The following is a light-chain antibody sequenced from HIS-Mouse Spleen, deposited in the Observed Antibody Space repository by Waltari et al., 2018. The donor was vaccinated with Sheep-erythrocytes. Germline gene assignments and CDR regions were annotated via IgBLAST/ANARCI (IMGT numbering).Light chain of an antibody. CDR3: CSYAGSSTWV. CDR1: SSDVGRYNL. J-gene: IGLJ3*02. Sequence: QSALTQPASVSGSPGQSITISCTGTSSDVGRYNLVSWYQQHPGKAPKLRIYGGSKRPSGVSNRFSGSKSGNTASLTISGLQAEDEADYYCCSYAGSSTWVFGGGTKLTVL. V-gene: IGLV2-23*01. CDR2: GGS.